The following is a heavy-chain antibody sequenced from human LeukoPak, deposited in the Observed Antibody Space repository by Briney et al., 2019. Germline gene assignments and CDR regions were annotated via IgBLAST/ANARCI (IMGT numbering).Heavy chain of an antibody. D-gene: IGHD2-15*01. J-gene: IGHJ4*02. V-gene: IGHV3-23*01. CDR1: GFTFSSYA. CDR3: AKDLRGYCSGGSCYQYYFDY. Sequence: GGSLRLSCAAPGFTFSSYAMSWVRQAPGKGLEWVSAISGSGGSTYYADSVKGRFTISRDNSKNTLYLQMNSLRAEDTAVYYCAKDLRGYCSGGSCYQYYFDYWGQGTLVTVSS. CDR2: ISGSGGST.